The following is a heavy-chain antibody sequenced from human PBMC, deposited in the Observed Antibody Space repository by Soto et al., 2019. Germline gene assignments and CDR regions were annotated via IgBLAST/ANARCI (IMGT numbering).Heavy chain of an antibody. D-gene: IGHD2-21*01. CDR3: AKESDDWFDP. J-gene: IGHJ5*02. CDR1: GFTLSGYD. CDR2: ISGSGGST. Sequence: GGSLRLSCAASGFTLSGYDMDWVRQAPGKGLEWVSAISGSGGSTYYADSVKGRFTISRGNSKNTLYLQMNSLRAEDTAVYYCAKESDDWFDPWGQGTLVTVSS. V-gene: IGHV3-23*01.